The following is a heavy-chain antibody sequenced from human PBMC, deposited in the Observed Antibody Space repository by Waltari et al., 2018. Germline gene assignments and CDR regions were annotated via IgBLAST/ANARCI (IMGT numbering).Heavy chain of an antibody. CDR3: ARGTAVAGTGDY. CDR1: GYTFTSYA. D-gene: IGHD6-19*01. Sequence: QVQLVQSGAEVKKPGASVKVSCKASGYTFTSYAMHCVRQAPGQRLEWMGWINAGNGNTKYSQKFQGRVTMTRDTSASTAYMELSSLRSEDTAVYYCARGTAVAGTGDYWGQGTLVTVSS. CDR2: INAGNGNT. V-gene: IGHV1-3*01. J-gene: IGHJ4*02.